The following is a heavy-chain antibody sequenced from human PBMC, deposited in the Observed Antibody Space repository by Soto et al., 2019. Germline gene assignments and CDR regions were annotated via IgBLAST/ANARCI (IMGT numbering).Heavy chain of an antibody. J-gene: IGHJ6*03. D-gene: IGHD2-2*01. CDR1: GGSISCYY. CDR2: IYSSGSP. Sequence: PSETLSLTCTVSGGSISCYYWSWIRQPPGKGLEWIGYIYSSGSPNYNPSLKGRAAISVDTSENQTSLRLSSVTAADTAVYYCARVVIVPAARGHYNYFYMDVWGKGTTVTVSS. CDR3: ARVVIVPAARGHYNYFYMDV. V-gene: IGHV4-59*08.